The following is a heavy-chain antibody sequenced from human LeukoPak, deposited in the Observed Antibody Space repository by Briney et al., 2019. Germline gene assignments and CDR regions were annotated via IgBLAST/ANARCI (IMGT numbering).Heavy chain of an antibody. CDR3: ARATVHDCSGGSCYWYFDL. D-gene: IGHD2-15*01. Sequence: PSETLSLTCTVSGGSISSSSYYWGWIRQPPGKGLEWIGSIYYSGSTYYNPSLKSRVTISVDTSKNQFSLKLSSVTAADTAVYYCARATVHDCSGGSCYWYFDLWGRGTLVTVSS. CDR2: IYYSGST. V-gene: IGHV4-39*07. CDR1: GGSISSSSYY. J-gene: IGHJ2*01.